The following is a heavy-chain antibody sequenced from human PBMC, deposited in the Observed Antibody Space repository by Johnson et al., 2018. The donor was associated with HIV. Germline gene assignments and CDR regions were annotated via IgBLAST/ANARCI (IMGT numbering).Heavy chain of an antibody. Sequence: QVQLVESGGGVVQPGRSLRLSCAASGFTFSNYAIHWVRQAPGKGLEWVALISYDGSNKYYADSVKGRFTISRDNSKSRLYLQTDSLRAEDTAVYYCASPRWRYYYDSSGYRDAFDIWGQGTMVTVSS. D-gene: IGHD3-22*01. V-gene: IGHV3-30*04. CDR3: ASPRWRYYYDSSGYRDAFDI. J-gene: IGHJ3*02. CDR1: GFTFSNYA. CDR2: ISYDGSNK.